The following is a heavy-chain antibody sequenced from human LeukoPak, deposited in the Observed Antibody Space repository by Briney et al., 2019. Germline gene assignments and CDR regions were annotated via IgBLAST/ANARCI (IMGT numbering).Heavy chain of an antibody. CDR2: IGTAGDT. CDR3: ARVSSSWTLDY. J-gene: IGHJ4*02. Sequence: PGGSLRLSCAASGFTFSSYDMHWVRQATGKGLEWVSAIGTAGDTYYPGSVKGRFTISRENAKNSLYLQMNSLRAEDTAVYYCARVSSSWTLDYWGQGTLVTVSS. CDR1: GFTFSSYD. V-gene: IGHV3-13*01. D-gene: IGHD6-13*01.